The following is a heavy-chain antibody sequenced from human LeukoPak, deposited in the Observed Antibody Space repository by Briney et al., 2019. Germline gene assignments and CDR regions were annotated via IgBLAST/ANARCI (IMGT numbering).Heavy chain of an antibody. J-gene: IGHJ4*02. D-gene: IGHD6-19*01. V-gene: IGHV4-34*01. CDR3: ARGGWYKIDY. Sequence: KPSETLSLTCAVYGGSFSGYYWSWIRQPPGKGLEWIGEIHHSGSTNYNPSLKSRVTISVDTSKNQFSLKLSSVTAADTAVYYCARGGWYKIDYWGQGTLVTVSS. CDR1: GGSFSGYY. CDR2: IHHSGST.